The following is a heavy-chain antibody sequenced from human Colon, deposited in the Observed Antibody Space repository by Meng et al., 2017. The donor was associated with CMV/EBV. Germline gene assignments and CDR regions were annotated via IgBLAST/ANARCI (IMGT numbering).Heavy chain of an antibody. J-gene: IGHJ4*02. D-gene: IGHD3-10*01. Sequence: GSLRLSCAASGFTFSSYGMHWVRQAPGKGLEWIGEINHSGSTNYNPSLQSRVTLSIDTSKKQFSLKLTSVTAADTALYYCASTRGGLLRSSYYYWDQGALVTVSS. CDR3: ASTRGGLLRSSYYY. CDR2: INHSGST. CDR1: GFTFSSYG. V-gene: IGHV4-34*01.